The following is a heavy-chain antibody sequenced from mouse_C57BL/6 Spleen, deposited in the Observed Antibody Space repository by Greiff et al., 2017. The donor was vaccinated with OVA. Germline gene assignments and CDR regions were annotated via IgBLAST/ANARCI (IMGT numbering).Heavy chain of an antibody. Sequence: QVQLQQPGAELVKPGASVKLSCKASGYTFTSYWMHWVKQRPGQGLEWIGMIHPNSGSTNYNEKFKSKATLTVDKSSSTAYMQLSSLTSEDSAVYYWARSYYYGSPHYFDYWGQGTTLTVSS. CDR3: ARSYYYGSPHYFDY. V-gene: IGHV1-64*01. CDR1: GYTFTSYW. D-gene: IGHD1-1*01. CDR2: IHPNSGST. J-gene: IGHJ2*01.